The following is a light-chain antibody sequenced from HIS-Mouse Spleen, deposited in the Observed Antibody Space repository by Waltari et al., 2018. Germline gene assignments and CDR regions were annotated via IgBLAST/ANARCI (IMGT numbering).Light chain of an antibody. CDR3: SSYTSSSTWV. CDR2: DVS. V-gene: IGLV2-14*03. J-gene: IGLJ3*02. Sequence: QSALTQPASVSGSPGQSITIPCTGTSSDVGGYNHVPWYQQHPGKAPKLMIYDVSTRPSGVSNRFSGSKSGNTASLTISGLQAEDEADYYCSSYTSSSTWVFGGGTKLTVL. CDR1: SSDVGGYNH.